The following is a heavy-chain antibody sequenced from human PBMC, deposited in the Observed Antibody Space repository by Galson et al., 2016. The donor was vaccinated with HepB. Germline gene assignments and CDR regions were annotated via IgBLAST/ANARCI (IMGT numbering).Heavy chain of an antibody. J-gene: IGHJ4*02. CDR2: INPSGGST. V-gene: IGHV1-46*01. D-gene: IGHD6-19*01. CDR1: GYTFTSYY. CDR3: ARSGSSGCPADY. Sequence: SVKVSCKASGYTFTSYYMHWVRQAPGQGLEWMGIINPSGGSTSYAQKFQGRVTMTRDTSTSSVYMELSSLKSEDTAVYYCARSGSSGCPADYWGQGTLVTVSS.